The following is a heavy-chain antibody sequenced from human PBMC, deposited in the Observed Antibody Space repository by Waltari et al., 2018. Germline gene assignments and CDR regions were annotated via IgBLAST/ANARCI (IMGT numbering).Heavy chain of an antibody. J-gene: IGHJ3*02. CDR3: ARGGSSGWYKGAFDI. CDR2: INHSGST. CDR1: GGSFSGYY. D-gene: IGHD6-19*01. V-gene: IGHV4-34*01. Sequence: QVQLQQWGAGLLKPSETLSLTCAVYGGSFSGYYWSWIRQPPGKGLEWIGEINHSGSTNYNQALKSRVTISVDTSKNQFSLKLSSVTAADTAVYYCARGGSSGWYKGAFDIWGQGTMVTVSS.